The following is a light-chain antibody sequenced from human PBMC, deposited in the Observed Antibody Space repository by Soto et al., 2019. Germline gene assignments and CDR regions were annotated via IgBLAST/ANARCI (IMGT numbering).Light chain of an antibody. V-gene: IGLV2-14*01. Sequence: HSVLTQPASVAVSPGQSITITCTRGSSDIGSYNYVSWIQQHPGKAPKLMIYEVTNRPSGVSNRFSGSKSGSTASLTISGLQAEDEADYSCSSYTSSNTLVFGTGTKVTVL. J-gene: IGLJ1*01. CDR1: SSDIGSYNY. CDR2: EVT. CDR3: SSYTSSNTLV.